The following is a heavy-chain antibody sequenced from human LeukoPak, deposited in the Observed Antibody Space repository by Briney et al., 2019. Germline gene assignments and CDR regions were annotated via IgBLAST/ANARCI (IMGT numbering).Heavy chain of an antibody. Sequence: ASVKVSCKASGYTFTGYYMHWVRQAPGQGLEWMGRTNPNSGGTNYAQKFQGRVTMTRDTSISTAYMELSRLRSDDTAVYYCARVMVRYFDWLHIDYWGQGTLVTVSS. CDR1: GYTFTGYY. D-gene: IGHD3-9*01. CDR2: TNPNSGGT. CDR3: ARVMVRYFDWLHIDY. J-gene: IGHJ4*02. V-gene: IGHV1-2*06.